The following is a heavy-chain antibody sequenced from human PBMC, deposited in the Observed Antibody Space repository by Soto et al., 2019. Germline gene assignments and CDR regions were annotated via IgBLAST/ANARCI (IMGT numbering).Heavy chain of an antibody. D-gene: IGHD6-19*01. V-gene: IGHV3-9*01. CDR3: AKARALVAGPDAFDI. J-gene: IGHJ3*02. Sequence: PGGSLRLSCAASGFTFDDYAMHWVRQAPGKGLEWVSGISWNSGSIGYADSVKGRFTISRDNAKNSLYLQMNSLRAEDTALYYCAKARALVAGPDAFDIWGQGTMVTVSS. CDR1: GFTFDDYA. CDR2: ISWNSGSI.